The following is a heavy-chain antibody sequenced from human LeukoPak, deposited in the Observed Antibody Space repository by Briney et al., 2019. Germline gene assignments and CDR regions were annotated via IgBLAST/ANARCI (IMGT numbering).Heavy chain of an antibody. CDR3: AREGSGWPHPPYYYYYGMDV. CDR1: GYTFTSYG. V-gene: IGHV1-18*01. J-gene: IGHJ6*02. Sequence: GASVTVSCKASGYTFTSYGISWVRQAPGQGLEWMGWISAYNGNTDYAQKLQGRVTMTTDTSTSTAYMELRSLRSDDTAVYYCAREGSGWPHPPYYYYYGMDVWGQGTTVTVSS. D-gene: IGHD6-19*01. CDR2: ISAYNGNT.